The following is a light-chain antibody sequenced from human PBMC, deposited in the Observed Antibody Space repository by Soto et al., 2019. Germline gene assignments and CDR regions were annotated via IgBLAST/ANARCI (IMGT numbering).Light chain of an antibody. Sequence: VMTQSPLSLPVTLGHPASISCRSSQSLVHSDGNTYLNWYQQKPGHPPKLLFYWASTRESGVPDRFSGSGSGTDFTLTISSLQAEDVAVYYCQQYHSSPLTFGGGTKVDIK. CDR1: QSLVHSDGNTY. CDR2: WAS. J-gene: IGKJ4*01. V-gene: IGKV4-1*01. CDR3: QQYHSSPLT.